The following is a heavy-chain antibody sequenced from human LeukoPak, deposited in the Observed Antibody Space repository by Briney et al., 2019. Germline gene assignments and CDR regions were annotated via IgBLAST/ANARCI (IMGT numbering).Heavy chain of an antibody. CDR2: VSGSGGST. V-gene: IGHV3-23*01. D-gene: IGHD5-24*01. CDR3: AKADLDGYNCGPFDY. CDR1: GFTSSSYA. Sequence: GGSLRLSCAASGFTSSSYAMSWGRQAPGKGLEWVSAVSGSGGSTYYADSVEGRFTISRDNSKNTLYLQMNSLRAEDTAVYYCAKADLDGYNCGPFDYWGQGTLVTVSS. J-gene: IGHJ4*02.